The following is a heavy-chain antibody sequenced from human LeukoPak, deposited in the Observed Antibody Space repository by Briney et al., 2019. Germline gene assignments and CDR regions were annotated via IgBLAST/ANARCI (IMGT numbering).Heavy chain of an antibody. V-gene: IGHV4-34*01. D-gene: IGHD6-13*01. CDR2: INHSGST. CDR3: ARGVWGVAAGEYYYNGMDV. J-gene: IGHJ6*02. CDR1: GGPFSGYY. Sequence: SETLSLTCAVYGGPFSGYYWNCIRQPPGKGLEWIGEINHSGSTKYNPSLKSRVTISVDMSKNQFSLKLSSVTAADTAVYYCARGVWGVAAGEYYYNGMDVWGQGTTVTVSS.